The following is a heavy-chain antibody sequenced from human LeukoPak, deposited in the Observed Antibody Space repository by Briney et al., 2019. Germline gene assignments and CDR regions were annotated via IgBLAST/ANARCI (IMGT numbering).Heavy chain of an antibody. V-gene: IGHV4-39*01. CDR2: IYYTGSA. CDR1: GDSISTSNYY. CDR3: ARRRYSYGYPNY. J-gene: IGHJ4*02. D-gene: IGHD5-18*01. Sequence: SETLSLTCTVSGDSISTSNYYWSWIRQPPGKGLEWIGSIYYTGSAYYNPSLKSRVTISVDTSKNQFSLNLSSVTAADTAVYYCARRRYSYGYPNYWGQGTPVTVSS.